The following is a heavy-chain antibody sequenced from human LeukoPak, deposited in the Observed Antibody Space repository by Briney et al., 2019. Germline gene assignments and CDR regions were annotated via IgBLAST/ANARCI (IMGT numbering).Heavy chain of an antibody. D-gene: IGHD3-10*01. CDR3: AKDPEPMVRGVVGYFDY. Sequence: GGSLRLSCAASGFTFSSYGMSWVRQAPGKGLEWVSAISGSGGSTYYADSVKGRFTISRDNSKNTLYLQMNSLRAEDTAVYYCAKDPEPMVRGVVGYFDYWGQGTLVTVSS. V-gene: IGHV3-23*01. CDR1: GFTFSSYG. J-gene: IGHJ4*02. CDR2: ISGSGGST.